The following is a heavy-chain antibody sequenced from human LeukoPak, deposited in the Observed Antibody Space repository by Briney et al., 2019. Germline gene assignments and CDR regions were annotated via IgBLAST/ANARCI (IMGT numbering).Heavy chain of an antibody. J-gene: IGHJ4*02. V-gene: IGHV1-69*06. D-gene: IGHD3-22*01. CDR3: ATTPDSSGSYFDY. Sequence: SVKVSCKASGYTFTSYGISWVRQAPGQGLEWMGGIIPIFGTANYAQKFQGRVTITADKSTSTAYMELSSLRSEDTAVYYCATTPDSSGSYFDYWGQGTLVTVSS. CDR1: GYTFTSYG. CDR2: IIPIFGTA.